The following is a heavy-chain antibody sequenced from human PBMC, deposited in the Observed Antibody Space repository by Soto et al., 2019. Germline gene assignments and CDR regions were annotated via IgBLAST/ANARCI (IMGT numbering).Heavy chain of an antibody. Sequence: TLSLTCAVYGVSFSGSYWSWIRQRPGKGLEWIGEINDSGSTNDNPSLKSRVTIAVDTSKNQFSLKLSSVTAADTAVYYCATVRGGECPDNSCYFGADYWGQGTPVTVSS. J-gene: IGHJ4*02. CDR2: INDSGST. V-gene: IGHV4-34*01. CDR3: ATVRGGECPDNSCYFGADY. CDR1: GVSFSGSY. D-gene: IGHD2-2*01.